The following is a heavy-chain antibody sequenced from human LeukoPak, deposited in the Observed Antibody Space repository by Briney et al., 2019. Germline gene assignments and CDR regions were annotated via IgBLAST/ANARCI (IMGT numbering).Heavy chain of an antibody. CDR1: GFTFSSYA. Sequence: PGGSLRLSCAASGFTFSSYAMSWVRQALGKGLEWVSAISGSGGSTYYADSVKGRFTISRDNSKNTLYLQMNSLRAEDTAVYCCATHSGSYYKADYWGQRTLVTVSS. CDR2: ISGSGGST. V-gene: IGHV3-23*01. J-gene: IGHJ4*02. D-gene: IGHD3-10*01. CDR3: ATHSGSYYKADY.